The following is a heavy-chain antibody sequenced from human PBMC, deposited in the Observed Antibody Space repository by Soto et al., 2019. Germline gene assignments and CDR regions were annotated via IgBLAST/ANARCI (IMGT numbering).Heavy chain of an antibody. D-gene: IGHD5-18*01. CDR3: ARDSFDSYGSPFNY. Sequence: SETLCLTCTVSGGTISNYYWILIRPTPGKGLEWIGYIYYSGSTNYNPSLKSRVTISVDTSKNQFSLKLSSVTAADTAVYYCARDSFDSYGSPFNYWGQGTLVTVSS. CDR1: GGTISNYY. CDR2: IYYSGST. J-gene: IGHJ4*02. V-gene: IGHV4-59*01.